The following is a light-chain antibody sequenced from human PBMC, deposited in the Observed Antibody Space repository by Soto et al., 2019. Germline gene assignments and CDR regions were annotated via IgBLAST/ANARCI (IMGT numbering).Light chain of an antibody. CDR1: QSLLHSNGYNY. CDR3: MQRIEFPLT. J-gene: IGKJ4*01. CDR2: TVS. V-gene: IGKV2-40*01. Sequence: DIVMTQSPLSRPVTPGEPASISCRSSQSLLHSNGYNYLDWYLQKPGQSPQLLIYTVSYRASGVPDRFSGSGSGTDFTLKISRVEAEDVGVYYRMQRIEFPLTFGGGTKVDIK.